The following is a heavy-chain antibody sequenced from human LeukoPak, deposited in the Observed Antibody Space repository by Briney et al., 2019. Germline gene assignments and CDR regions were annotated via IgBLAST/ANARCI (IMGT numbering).Heavy chain of an antibody. CDR2: IYSSGST. J-gene: IGHJ4*02. D-gene: IGHD7-27*01. Sequence: PSETLSLTCTVSGGSISSYFWSWIRQPAGKGLEWIGRIYSSGSTNYNPSLKSRLTMSVDTSKNQFSLRLTSVTRADTAVYYCARDQTGAAYFDYWGQGTLVPVSS. CDR1: GGSISSYF. CDR3: ARDQTGAAYFDY. V-gene: IGHV4-4*07.